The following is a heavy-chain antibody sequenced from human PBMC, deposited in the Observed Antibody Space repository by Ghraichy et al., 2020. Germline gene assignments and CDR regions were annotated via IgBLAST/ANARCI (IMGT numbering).Heavy chain of an antibody. V-gene: IGHV1-18*01. CDR1: GYTFTSYG. J-gene: IGHJ4*02. D-gene: IGHD3-3*01. CDR3: ARVVYEWLAEGGYFDY. Sequence: ASVKVSCKASGYTFTSYGISWVRQAPGQGLEWMGWISAYNGNTNYAQKLQGRVTMTTDTSTSTAYMELRSLRSDDTAVYYCARVVYEWLAEGGYFDYWGQGTLVTVSS. CDR2: ISAYNGNT.